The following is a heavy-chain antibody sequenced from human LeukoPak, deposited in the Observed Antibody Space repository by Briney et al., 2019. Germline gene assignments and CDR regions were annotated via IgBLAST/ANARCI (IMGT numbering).Heavy chain of an antibody. CDR2: IYYSGST. D-gene: IGHD4-17*01. CDR3: ARQLYGDFVNWFDP. V-gene: IGHV4-39*01. CDR1: GVSTSSSSYY. J-gene: IGHJ5*02. Sequence: ASETLSLTCTVSGVSTSSSSYYWGWIRQPPGKGLEWIGSIYYSGSTYYNPSLKSRVTMSVDTSKNQFSLNLRSVTAADTAVYYCARQLYGDFVNWFDPWGQGTLVTVSS.